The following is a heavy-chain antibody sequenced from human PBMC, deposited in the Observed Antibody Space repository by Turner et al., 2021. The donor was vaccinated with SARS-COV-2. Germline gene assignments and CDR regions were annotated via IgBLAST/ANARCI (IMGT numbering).Heavy chain of an antibody. CDR2: ISGSGGRT. D-gene: IGHD5-18*01. Sequence: EVQLLESGGGLVQPGGSLRLSCAASGFAFSTYGMSWVRKAQGKGLEWVSSISGSGGRTHYVDSVKGRFTISRDNSKNTVYLQMNSLRTEDTAVYYCAKVYSYAVLDYWGREPCSPSPQ. CDR3: AKVYSYAVLDY. CDR1: GFAFSTYG. J-gene: IGHJ4*02. V-gene: IGHV3-23*01.